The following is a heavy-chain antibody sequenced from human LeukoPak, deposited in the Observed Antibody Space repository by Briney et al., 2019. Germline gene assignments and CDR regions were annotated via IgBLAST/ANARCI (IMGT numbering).Heavy chain of an antibody. V-gene: IGHV3-21*01. J-gene: IGHJ6*03. CDR1: GFFFSTYS. CDR2: IGSGTSYT. CDR3: ARESPSRVYYYYIDV. Sequence: GGSLRLSCAVSGFFFSTYSFNWVRQSPGKGLEWVSSIGSGTSYTYYADSVKGRFTISRDDAKNSLYLQMDNLRAEDTGVYICARESPSRVYYYYIDVWGNGTTVTVSS.